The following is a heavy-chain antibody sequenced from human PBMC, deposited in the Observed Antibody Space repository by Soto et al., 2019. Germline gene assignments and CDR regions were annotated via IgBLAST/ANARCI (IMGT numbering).Heavy chain of an antibody. CDR2: IYYTGST. CDR1: GGSLSSYY. CDR3: ARVGRGDGFDI. Sequence: PSETLSLTCTVSGGSLSSYYWTWVRQPPGKGLEWIGYIYYTGSTKYNPSLKSRVTISVDTSKNQFSLKLNSVTAADTAVYYCARVGRGDGFDIWGQGTMVTVSS. V-gene: IGHV4-59*01. J-gene: IGHJ3*02. D-gene: IGHD1-26*01.